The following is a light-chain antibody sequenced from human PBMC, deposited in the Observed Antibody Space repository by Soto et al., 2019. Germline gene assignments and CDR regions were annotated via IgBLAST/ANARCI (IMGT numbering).Light chain of an antibody. CDR1: QSVRSSY. CDR3: QHYGSPLT. J-gene: IGKJ4*01. Sequence: EIVLTQSPGTLSLSPGGRATLSCRASQSVRSSYLAWYQQRPGQAPRLLIFGASFRATGIPDRFSGSGSGTDFTLTISRLEPEDFAWYYCQHYGSPLTFGGGTKVEIK. CDR2: GAS. V-gene: IGKV3-20*01.